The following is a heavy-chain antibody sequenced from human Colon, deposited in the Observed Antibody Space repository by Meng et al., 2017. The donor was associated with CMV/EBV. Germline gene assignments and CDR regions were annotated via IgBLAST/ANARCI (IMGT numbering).Heavy chain of an antibody. J-gene: IGHJ4*02. CDR3: ARPKEGSYGVQLDS. CDR2: ITGSAGNI. D-gene: IGHD5-18*01. V-gene: IGHV3-23*01. Sequence: SRFIFSNYAMSWVRQAPGKGLEWVSSITGSAGNIYYADSVKGRFTISRDNSKNALYLLMNSLRAEDTAVYYCARPKEGSYGVQLDSWGQGTLVTVSS. CDR1: RFIFSNYA.